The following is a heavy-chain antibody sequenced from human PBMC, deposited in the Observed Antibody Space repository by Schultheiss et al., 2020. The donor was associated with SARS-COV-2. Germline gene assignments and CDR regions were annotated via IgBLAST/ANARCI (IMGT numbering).Heavy chain of an antibody. CDR1: GDSISRYF. CDR3: ARDRRYFDWLTDAFDI. Sequence: SETLSLTCTVSGDSISRYFWSWIRQPAGKGLEWIGRLSTSGDTTYNPSLERRITMSLDTSKNQFSLKLSSVTAADTAVYYCARDRRYFDWLTDAFDIWGQGTMVTVSS. V-gene: IGHV4-4*07. J-gene: IGHJ3*02. CDR2: LSTSGDT. D-gene: IGHD3-9*01.